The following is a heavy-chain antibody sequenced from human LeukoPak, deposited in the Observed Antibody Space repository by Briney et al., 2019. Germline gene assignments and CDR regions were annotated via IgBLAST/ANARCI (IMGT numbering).Heavy chain of an antibody. CDR2: SRNKANSTNT. D-gene: IGHD5-12*01. J-gene: IGHJ4*02. V-gene: IGHV3-72*01. CDR1: GFTFSDHY. Sequence: AGSLRLSCAASGFTFSDHYMDWVRQAPGKGREWVGRSRNKANSTNTEYAASVKGRLTTSTDETKNSLYLQRQRLKTEDTAVCYCVSIVAEAVGDYWGQGTLVTVSS. CDR3: VSIVAEAVGDY.